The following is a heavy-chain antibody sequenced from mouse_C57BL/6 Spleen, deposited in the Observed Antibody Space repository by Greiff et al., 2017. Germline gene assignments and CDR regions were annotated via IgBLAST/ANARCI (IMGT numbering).Heavy chain of an antibody. D-gene: IGHD1-1*01. CDR2: INPNNGGT. Sequence: VQLQQSGPELVKPGASVKISCKASGYTFTDYYMNWVKQSHGKSLEWIGDINPNNGGTSYNQKFKGKATLNVDKSSSTAYMELRSLTSEDSAVYYCAKKVYYGSSYWYFDVWGTGTTVTVSS. J-gene: IGHJ1*03. CDR3: AKKVYYGSSYWYFDV. V-gene: IGHV1-26*01. CDR1: GYTFTDYY.